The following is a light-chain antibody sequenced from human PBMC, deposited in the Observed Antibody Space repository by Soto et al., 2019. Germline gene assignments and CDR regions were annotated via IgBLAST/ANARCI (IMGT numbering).Light chain of an antibody. Sequence: DIVMTQSPLSLPVTPGEPASISCRSGQSLLHTNGYTYLAWYLQKPGQSPQLLIYLGSTRASGVPDRFSGSGSCTDFTLKLSRVEAEDVGVYYCMQALQTPWTFGQGTKLEIK. CDR1: QSLLHTNGYTY. J-gene: IGKJ2*02. CDR3: MQALQTPWT. CDR2: LGS. V-gene: IGKV2-28*01.